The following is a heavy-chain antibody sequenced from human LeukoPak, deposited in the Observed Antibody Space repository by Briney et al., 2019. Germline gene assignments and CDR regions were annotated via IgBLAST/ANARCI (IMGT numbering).Heavy chain of an antibody. V-gene: IGHV3-21*01. CDR3: SRGGTDDPFNY. D-gene: IGHD1-1*01. J-gene: IGHJ4*02. CDR1: GLTFSNYS. Sequence: PGGSLRLSCAASGLTFSNYSMSWVRQAPGKGLEWVSSISSSSNYIYYADSVNGRFTISRDNAKNSLYLQMNSLRAGDTAVYYCSRGGTDDPFNYWGQGTLVTVSS. CDR2: ISSSSNYI.